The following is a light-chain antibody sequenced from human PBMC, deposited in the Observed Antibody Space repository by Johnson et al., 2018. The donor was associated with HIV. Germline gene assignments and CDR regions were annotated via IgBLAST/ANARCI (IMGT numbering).Light chain of an antibody. Sequence: QSVLTQPPSVSAAPGQKVTISCSGSSSNIGNNYVSWYQQLPGTAPKLLIYDNNKRPSGIPDRFSGSKSGTSATLGITGLKTGDEADYYCGTWDSTLSAPHYVFGTGTNFTVL. J-gene: IGLJ1*01. CDR1: SSNIGNNY. CDR3: GTWDSTLSAPHYV. V-gene: IGLV1-51*01. CDR2: DNN.